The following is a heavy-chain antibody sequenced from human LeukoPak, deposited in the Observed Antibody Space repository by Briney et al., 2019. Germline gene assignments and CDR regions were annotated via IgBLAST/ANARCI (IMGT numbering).Heavy chain of an antibody. V-gene: IGHV4-34*01. J-gene: IGHJ6*02. CDR2: INHSGST. D-gene: IGHD6-19*01. CDR1: GGSFSGYY. CDR3: ARVRRTSGGWPYYYYGMDV. Sequence: SETLSLTCAVYGGSFSGYYWSWIRQPPGKGLEWIGEINHSGSTNYNPSLKSRVTISVDTSTNQFSLKLSSVTAADTAVYYCARVRRTSGGWPYYYYGMDVWGQGTTVTVSS.